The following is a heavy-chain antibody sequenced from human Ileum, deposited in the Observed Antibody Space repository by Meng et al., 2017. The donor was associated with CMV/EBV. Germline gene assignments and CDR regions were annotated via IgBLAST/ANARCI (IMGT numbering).Heavy chain of an antibody. V-gene: IGHV3-15*01. J-gene: IGHJ4*02. D-gene: IGHD3-10*01. Sequence: GESLKISCAPSGFTFSKACLSWARLAPGKRLEWLFRIKLEVEGGTTYCAAPVKDRFTISRDDSKNTLYLQMDSLTTEDQGAYYCTTGLGESEVTFLGYWGQGTLVTVAS. CDR2: IKLEVEGGTT. CDR3: TTGLGESEVTFLGY. CDR1: GFTFSKAC.